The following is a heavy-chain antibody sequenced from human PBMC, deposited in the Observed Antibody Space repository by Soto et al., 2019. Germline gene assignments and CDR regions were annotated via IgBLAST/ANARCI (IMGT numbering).Heavy chain of an antibody. CDR1: GGTFSSYA. V-gene: IGHV1-69*01. CDR3: ARDYYDSSGYYYIFDY. D-gene: IGHD3-22*01. J-gene: IGHJ4*02. Sequence: QVQLVQSGAEVKKPGSSVKVSCKASGGTFSSYAISGVRQAPGQGLEWMGGIIPIFGTANYAQKFQGRVTITADESTSTAYMELSSLRSEDTAVYYCARDYYDSSGYYYIFDYWGQGTLVTVSS. CDR2: IIPIFGTA.